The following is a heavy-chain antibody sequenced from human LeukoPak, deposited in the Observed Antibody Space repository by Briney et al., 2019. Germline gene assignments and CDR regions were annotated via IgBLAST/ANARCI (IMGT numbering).Heavy chain of an antibody. D-gene: IGHD3-22*01. CDR3: ARTGHSGYYDSSGYSEGTGDY. V-gene: IGHV1-69*06. J-gene: IGHJ4*02. CDR1: GGTFSSYA. Sequence: ASVKVSCKASGGTFSSYAISWVRQAPGQGLEWMGGIIPIFGTANYAQKFQGRVTITADKSTSTAYMELSRLRSDDTAVYYCARTGHSGYYDSSGYSEGTGDYGGQETLVTVSS. CDR2: IIPIFGTA.